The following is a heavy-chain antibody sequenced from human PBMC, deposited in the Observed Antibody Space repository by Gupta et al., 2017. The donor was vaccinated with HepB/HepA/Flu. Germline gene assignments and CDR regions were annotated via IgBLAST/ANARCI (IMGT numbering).Heavy chain of an antibody. Sequence: QVQLQQWGAGLLKPSETLSLTCAVYDGSFSGYYWSWIRQPPGKGLEWIGEVDRRGNTNYSPSLKSRVTISIDTSKNQFSLTLSSMTAADTAGYYCASVPGVRRGALIDYWGQGTLVTVSS. J-gene: IGHJ4*02. CDR1: DGSFSGYY. V-gene: IGHV4-34*01. CDR3: ASVPGVRRGALIDY. D-gene: IGHD3-16*01. CDR2: VDRRGNT.